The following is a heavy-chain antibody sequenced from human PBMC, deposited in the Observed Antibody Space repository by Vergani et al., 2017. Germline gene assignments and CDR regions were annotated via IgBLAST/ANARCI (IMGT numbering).Heavy chain of an antibody. Sequence: QVQLVQSGAEVKKPGASVKVSCKASGYTFTSYGISWVRQAPGQGLEWMGWISAYNGNTNDTQKLQGRATMHTDTSTSTAYMELRSLRSDDTAVYYFARRYRGFAAMDNWFDPWGQGTLVTVSS. J-gene: IGHJ5*02. D-gene: IGHD5-18*01. CDR2: ISAYNGNT. V-gene: IGHV1-18*01. CDR1: GYTFTSYG. CDR3: ARRYRGFAAMDNWFDP.